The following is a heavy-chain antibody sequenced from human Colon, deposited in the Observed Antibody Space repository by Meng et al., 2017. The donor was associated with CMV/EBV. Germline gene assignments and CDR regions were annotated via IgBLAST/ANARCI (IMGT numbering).Heavy chain of an antibody. CDR2: INHSGST. Sequence: YGGSFSGYYWSWIRQPPGKGLEWIGEINHSGSTNYNPSLKSRVTISVDTSKNQFSLKLSSVTAADTAVYYCARGVGDSSSWYGWGLTSGGQGTLVTVSS. CDR3: ARGVGDSSSWYGWGLTS. J-gene: IGHJ4*02. V-gene: IGHV4-34*01. D-gene: IGHD6-13*01. CDR1: GGSFSGYY.